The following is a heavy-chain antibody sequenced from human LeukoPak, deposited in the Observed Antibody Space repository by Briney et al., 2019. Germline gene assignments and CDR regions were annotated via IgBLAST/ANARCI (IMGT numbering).Heavy chain of an antibody. J-gene: IGHJ4*02. Sequence: SQTLSFTCTVSGGSISSGDYYWSWIRQPPGKGLEWIGYIYYSGSTYYNPSLKSRVTISVDTSKNQFSLKLSSVTAADTAVYYCARVGMTTVTSFDYWGQGILVTVSS. CDR1: GGSISSGDYY. CDR3: ARVGMTTVTSFDY. CDR2: IYYSGST. D-gene: IGHD4-17*01. V-gene: IGHV4-30-4*01.